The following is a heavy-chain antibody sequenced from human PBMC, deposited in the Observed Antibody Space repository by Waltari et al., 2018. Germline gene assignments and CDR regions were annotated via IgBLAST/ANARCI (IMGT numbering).Heavy chain of an antibody. Sequence: QEQLQESGPGLVKPSQTLSLTCTVSGGSISSGSYYWSWIRQPAGKGLEWIGRIYTSGSTNYNPSLKSRVTISVDTSKNQFSLKLSSVTAADTAVYYCARGIAVATEAFDYWGQGTLVTVSS. CDR3: ARGIAVATEAFDY. D-gene: IGHD6-19*01. CDR2: IYTSGST. V-gene: IGHV4-61*02. CDR1: GGSISSGSYY. J-gene: IGHJ4*02.